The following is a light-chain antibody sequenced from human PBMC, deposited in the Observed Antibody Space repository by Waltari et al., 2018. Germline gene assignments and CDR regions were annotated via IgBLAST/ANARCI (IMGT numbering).Light chain of an antibody. CDR2: AAS. J-gene: IGKJ4*01. Sequence: DVQLTQSPSFLSASVGARVTITCRASQGISTYLAWYQQKPGKAPKVLISAASTSQTGVPSRFSGSGSGTEFTLTIGSLQPEDFATYYCQQLNTYPLTFGGGTKVEIK. CDR1: QGISTY. CDR3: QQLNTYPLT. V-gene: IGKV1-9*01.